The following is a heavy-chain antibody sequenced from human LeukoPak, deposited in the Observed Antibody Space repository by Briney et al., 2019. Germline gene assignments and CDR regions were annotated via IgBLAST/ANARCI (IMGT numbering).Heavy chain of an antibody. J-gene: IGHJ4*02. CDR3: TTEYYRNGYNN. CDR1: GFTFSNAW. D-gene: IGHD5-18*01. CDR2: IKSKTDGGTT. V-gene: IGHV3-15*01. Sequence: TRGSLRLSCAASGFTFSNAWMAWVRQTPGKGLEWVGHIKSKTDGGTTDYAAPVKGRFTISRDDSKNTLYLEMNSLKTEDTAVYYCTTEYYRNGYNNWGQGTQVTVSS.